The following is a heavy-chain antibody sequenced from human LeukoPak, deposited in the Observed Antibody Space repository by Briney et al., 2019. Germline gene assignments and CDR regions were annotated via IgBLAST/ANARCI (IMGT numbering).Heavy chain of an antibody. CDR3: ARLVSYYDSSGYFNWFDP. J-gene: IGHJ5*02. CDR2: INWNGGST. D-gene: IGHD3-22*01. V-gene: IGHV3-20*01. CDR1: GFTFDDYG. Sequence: GGSLRLSCAASGFTFDDYGMSWVRQAPGKGLEWVSGINWNGGSTGYADSVKGRFTISRDNAKNSLYLQMNSLRAEDTALYHCARLVSYYDSSGYFNWFDPWGQGTLVTVSS.